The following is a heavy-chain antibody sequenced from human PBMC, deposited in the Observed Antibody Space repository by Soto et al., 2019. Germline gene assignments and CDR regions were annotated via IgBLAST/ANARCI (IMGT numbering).Heavy chain of an antibody. CDR2: ISAYNGNT. V-gene: IGHV1-18*01. J-gene: IGHJ4*02. CDR3: ARDRPPPDY. Sequence: QVQLVQSGAEVKKPGASVKVSCKASGYTFASYAISWMRQAPGQGLEWMGWISAYNGNTNYAQKLQGRVTMTTDTSTSTAYRELRSLRPDDTAVYYCARDRPPPDYWGQGTLVTVSS. CDR1: GYTFASYA.